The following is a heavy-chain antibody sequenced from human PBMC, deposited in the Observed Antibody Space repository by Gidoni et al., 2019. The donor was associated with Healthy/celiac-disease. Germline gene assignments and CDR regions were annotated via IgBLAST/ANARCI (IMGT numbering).Heavy chain of an antibody. Sequence: EVQLVQSGAEVKKPGESLRISCKGSGYSFTSYWISWVRQMPGKGLEWMGRIDPSDSYTNYSPSFQGHVTISADKSISTAYLQWSSLKASDTAMYYCARPPDCSSTSCYYYYGMDVWGQGTTVTVSS. CDR3: ARPPDCSSTSCYYYYGMDV. V-gene: IGHV5-10-1*03. CDR2: IDPSDSYT. CDR1: GYSFTSYW. J-gene: IGHJ6*02. D-gene: IGHD2-2*01.